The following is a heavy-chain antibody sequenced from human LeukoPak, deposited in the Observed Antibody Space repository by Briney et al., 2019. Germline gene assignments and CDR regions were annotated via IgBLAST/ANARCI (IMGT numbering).Heavy chain of an antibody. CDR2: TYYRSTWYN. D-gene: IGHD2-2*01. CDR1: EDNVSSNSVT. CDR3: ARRLTQYDCFDP. V-gene: IGHV6-1*01. J-gene: IGHJ5*02. Sequence: SQTLSLTCAISEDNVSSNSVTWNWIRQSPSRGLEWLGRTYYRSTWYNDYAVSVRGRITVNPDTSKNQFSLHLNSVTPEDTAVYYCARRLTQYDCFDPWGPGILVTVSS.